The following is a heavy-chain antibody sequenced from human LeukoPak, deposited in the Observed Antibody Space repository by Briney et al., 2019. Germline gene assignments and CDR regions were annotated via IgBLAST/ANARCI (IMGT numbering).Heavy chain of an antibody. D-gene: IGHD2/OR15-2a*01. J-gene: IGHJ5*02. V-gene: IGHV1-18*01. Sequence: ASVKVSCKASGYTFTSYGISWVRRAPGQGLEWMGWISAYNGNTNYAQKLQGRVTMTTDTSTSTAYMELRSLRSDDTAVYYCAILPRRRGLHVPAFDPWGQGTLVTVSS. CDR3: AILPRRRGLHVPAFDP. CDR2: ISAYNGNT. CDR1: GYTFTSYG.